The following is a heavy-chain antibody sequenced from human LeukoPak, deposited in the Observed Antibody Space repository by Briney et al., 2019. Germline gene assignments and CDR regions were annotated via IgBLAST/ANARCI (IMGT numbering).Heavy chain of an antibody. V-gene: IGHV1-24*01. CDR2: FDPEDGET. CDR3: ATDFSPELGVVIPGWFDP. J-gene: IGHJ5*02. CDR1: GYTLTELS. Sequence: ASVKVSCKVSGYTLTELSMHWVRQAPGKGLEWMGGFDPEDGETIYAQKFQGRVTMTEDTSTDTAYMELSSLRSEDTAVYYCATDFSPELGVVIPGWFDPWGQGTLVTVSS. D-gene: IGHD3-3*01.